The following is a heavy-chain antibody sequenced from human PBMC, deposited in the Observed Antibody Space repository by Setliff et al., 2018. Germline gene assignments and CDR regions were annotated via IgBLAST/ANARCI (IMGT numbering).Heavy chain of an antibody. Sequence: GGSLRLSCAASGFTFSNAWMSWVRQAPGKGLECVSSISGSSTYTYYADSVKGRFTISRDNARDSLYLQMNSLRAEDTAVYYCAKEAANYYYYMDVWGKGTTVTVSS. D-gene: IGHD2-15*01. V-gene: IGHV3-21*01. CDR2: ISGSSTYT. CDR1: GFTFSNAW. CDR3: AKEAANYYYYMDV. J-gene: IGHJ6*03.